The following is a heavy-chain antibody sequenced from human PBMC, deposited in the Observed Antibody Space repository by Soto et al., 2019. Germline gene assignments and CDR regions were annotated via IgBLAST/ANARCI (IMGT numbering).Heavy chain of an antibody. CDR3: ATVSDYRPYDAFDI. J-gene: IGHJ3*02. D-gene: IGHD4-17*01. CDR1: GYTLTELS. CDR2: FDPEDGET. V-gene: IGHV1-24*01. Sequence: ASVKVSCKVSGYTLTELSMHWVRQAPGKGLEWMGGFDPEDGETIYAQKFQGRVTMTEDTSTDTAYMELSSLRSEDTVVYYRATVSDYRPYDAFDIWGQGTMVTVSS.